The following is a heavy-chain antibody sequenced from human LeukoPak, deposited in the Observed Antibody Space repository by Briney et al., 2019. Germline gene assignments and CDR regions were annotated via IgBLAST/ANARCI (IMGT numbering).Heavy chain of an antibody. V-gene: IGHV3-7*03. CDR2: INQDGSEK. CDR1: GFTFSSYW. J-gene: IGHJ4*02. Sequence: GGSLSLSCAASGFTFSSYWMSWVRQAPGKGLEWVANINQDGSEKYYVDSVKGRFTISRDNAKNSLYLQMSSLRAEDTAVYYCAKEAHSGFDYWGQGTLVTVSS. D-gene: IGHD6-19*01. CDR3: AKEAHSGFDY.